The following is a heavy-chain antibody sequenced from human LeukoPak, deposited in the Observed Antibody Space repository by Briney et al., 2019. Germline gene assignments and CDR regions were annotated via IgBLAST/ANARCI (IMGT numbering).Heavy chain of an antibody. CDR1: GFTFSSYA. Sequence: GGSLRLSCAASGFTFSSYAMSWVRQAPGKGLEWVSAISGSGGSTYYADSVKGRFTISRDNSKNTLYLQKNSLRAEDTAVYYCARDGYYYGSGSFDYWGQGTLVTVSS. CDR3: ARDGYYYGSGSFDY. D-gene: IGHD3-10*01. J-gene: IGHJ4*02. V-gene: IGHV3-23*01. CDR2: ISGSGGST.